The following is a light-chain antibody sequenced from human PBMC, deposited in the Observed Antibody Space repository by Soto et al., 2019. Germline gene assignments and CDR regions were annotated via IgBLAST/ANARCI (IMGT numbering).Light chain of an antibody. J-gene: IGKJ4*01. CDR3: QQYSNWPLT. V-gene: IGKV3-15*01. Sequence: EIVMAQSPATLSVSPGEKAHLSCRASQSVRSSFLAWYQQKPGQAPSLLIYGASTRATGIPARFSGSGSGTEFTLTINSLQSEDFAVYYCQQYSNWPLTFGGGTKVDIK. CDR1: QSVRSSF. CDR2: GAS.